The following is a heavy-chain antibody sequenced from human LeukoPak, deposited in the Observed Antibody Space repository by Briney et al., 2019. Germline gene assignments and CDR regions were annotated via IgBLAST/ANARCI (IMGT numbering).Heavy chain of an antibody. V-gene: IGHV4-34*01. J-gene: IGHJ3*02. CDR1: GGSFSGYY. D-gene: IGHD6-13*01. CDR3: ARAKQQLVDDAFDI. Sequence: PSETLSLTCAVYGGSFSGYYWSWIRQPPGKGLEWIGEINHSGSTNYNPFLKSRVTISVDTSKNQFSLKLSSVTAADTAVYYCARAKQQLVDDAFDIWGQGTMVTVSS. CDR2: INHSGST.